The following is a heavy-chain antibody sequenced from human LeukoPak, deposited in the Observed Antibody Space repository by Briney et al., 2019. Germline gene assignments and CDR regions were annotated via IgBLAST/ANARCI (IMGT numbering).Heavy chain of an antibody. J-gene: IGHJ4*02. D-gene: IGHD3-10*01. V-gene: IGHV1-69*13. Sequence: SVNVSCKASGGTFSIYAISWVRQAPGQGLEWMGGIIPIFGTANYAQKFQGRVTITADESTSTAYMELSSLRSEDTAVYYCARVPRALYYYGSGSHFDYWGQGTLVTVSS. CDR3: ARVPRALYYYGSGSHFDY. CDR2: IIPIFGTA. CDR1: GGTFSIYA.